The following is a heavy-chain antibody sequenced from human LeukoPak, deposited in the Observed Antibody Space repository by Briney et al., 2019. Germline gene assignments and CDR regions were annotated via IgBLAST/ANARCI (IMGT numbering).Heavy chain of an antibody. CDR2: ISTYNGNT. Sequence: ASVKVSCKASGYTFTSYSTGWGRQTPGQGLEWVGWISTYNGNTNYAQKLQGRVTMTTDTSTSTAYMELRSLKSDDTAVYYCASQLGVGGGGRFDPWGQGTLVTVSS. V-gene: IGHV1-18*01. CDR1: GYTFTSYS. D-gene: IGHD1-26*01. J-gene: IGHJ5*02. CDR3: ASQLGVGGGGRFDP.